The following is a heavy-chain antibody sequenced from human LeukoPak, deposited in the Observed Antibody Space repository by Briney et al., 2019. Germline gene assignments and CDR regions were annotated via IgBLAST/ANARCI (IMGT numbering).Heavy chain of an antibody. CDR2: ISSSGSTI. CDR1: GFTFSSYS. J-gene: IGHJ5*02. V-gene: IGHV3-48*04. D-gene: IGHD5-18*01. Sequence: GGSLRLSCAASGFTFSSYSMNWVRQAPGKGLEWVSYISSSGSTIYYADSVKGRFTISRDNAKNSLYLQMNSLRAEDTAVYYCARDGSRGYSYGYGSIRGWFDPWGQGTLVTVSS. CDR3: ARDGSRGYSYGYGSIRGWFDP.